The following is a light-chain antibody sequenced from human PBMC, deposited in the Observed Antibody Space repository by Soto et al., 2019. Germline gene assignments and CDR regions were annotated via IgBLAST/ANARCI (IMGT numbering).Light chain of an antibody. CDR2: KVS. CDR3: MQRTHWPPT. CDR1: QSLVYSYGNTY. J-gene: IGKJ1*01. V-gene: IGKV2-30*01. Sequence: DVVMTQSPLSLPVTLGQPASISCRSSQSLVYSYGNTYLNWFQQRPGQSPRRLIYKVSNQDSGVPDRFSGSGSGTDFTLKISRVEAEDVGVSYCMQRTHWPPTCGQGTKVEIK.